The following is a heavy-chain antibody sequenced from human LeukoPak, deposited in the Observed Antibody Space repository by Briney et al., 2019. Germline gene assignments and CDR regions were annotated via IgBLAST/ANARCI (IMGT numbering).Heavy chain of an antibody. CDR3: ARGSNRLYFDY. CDR1: GYTFTSYG. V-gene: IGHV1-69*13. CDR2: IIPIFGTA. D-gene: IGHD1-14*01. Sequence: ASVKVSCKASGYTFTSYGISWVRQAPGQGLEWMGGIIPIFGTANYAQKFQGRVTITADESTSTAYMELSSLRSEDTAVYYCARGSNRLYFDYWGQGTLVTVSS. J-gene: IGHJ4*02.